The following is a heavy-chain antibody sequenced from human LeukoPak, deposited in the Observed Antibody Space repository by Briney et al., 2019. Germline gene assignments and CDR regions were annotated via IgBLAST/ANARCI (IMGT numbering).Heavy chain of an antibody. CDR3: ARDLDGYTGMDV. Sequence: PSETLSLTCTVSGGSISSYYWSWIRQPPGKGLEWIGYIYYSGSTNYNPSLKSRVTISVDTSKNQFSLKLSSVTAADTAVYYCARDLDGYTGMDVWGQGTTVTVSS. D-gene: IGHD5-24*01. CDR2: IYYSGST. CDR1: GGSISSYY. V-gene: IGHV4-59*12. J-gene: IGHJ6*02.